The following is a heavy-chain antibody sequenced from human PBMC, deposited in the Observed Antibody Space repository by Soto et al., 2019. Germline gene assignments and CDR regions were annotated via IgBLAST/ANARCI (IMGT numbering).Heavy chain of an antibody. CDR2: IRSNIDGATT. V-gene: IGHV3-15*02. CDR1: GFTFSHAW. CDR3: TAWGSFLTEYSR. J-gene: IGHJ4*02. D-gene: IGHD3-9*01. Sequence: EVQLVESGGALVKPGGSLTLSCAASGFTFSHAWMNWVRHVPGKGLEWVGRIRSNIDGATTDYAAPVKGRFSISRDDSKNTVFLQMNSLKTEDTGVYYCTAWGSFLTEYSRWGQGALVTVSS.